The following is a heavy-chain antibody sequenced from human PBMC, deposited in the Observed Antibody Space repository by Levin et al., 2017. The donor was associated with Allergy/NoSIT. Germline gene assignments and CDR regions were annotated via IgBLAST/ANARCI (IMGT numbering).Heavy chain of an antibody. D-gene: IGHD5-24*01. CDR1: GGTFSSYA. CDR2: IIPIFGTA. V-gene: IGHV1-69*13. CDR3: ARDRKQLNWFDP. Sequence: SVKVSCKASGGTFSSYAISWVRQAPGQGLEWMGGIIPIFGTANYAQKFQGRVTITADESTSTAYMELSSLRSEDTAVYYCARDRKQLNWFDPWGQGTLVTVSS. J-gene: IGHJ5*02.